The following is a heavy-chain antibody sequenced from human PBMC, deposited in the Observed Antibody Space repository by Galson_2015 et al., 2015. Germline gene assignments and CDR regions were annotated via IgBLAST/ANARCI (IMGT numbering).Heavy chain of an antibody. J-gene: IGHJ2*01. CDR3: ATSGRGVTDRTADWYFDL. V-gene: IGHV1-69*01. CDR1: GGTFSSYA. Sequence: CKASGGTFSSYAISWVRQAPGQGLEWMGGIIPIFGTANYAQKFQGRVTITADESTSTAYMELSSLRSEDTAVYYCATSGRGVTDRTADWYFDLWGRGTLVTVSS. D-gene: IGHD2-21*02. CDR2: IIPIFGTA.